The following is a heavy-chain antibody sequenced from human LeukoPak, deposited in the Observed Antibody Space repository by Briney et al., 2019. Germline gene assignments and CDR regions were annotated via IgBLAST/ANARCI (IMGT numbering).Heavy chain of an antibody. Sequence: GGSLRLSCAASGFTFSRYGMSWVRQAPGKGLEWVSGISGSGGSKYHADSVKGRFTISRDNSKNTLYLQMNSLRAEDTAVYYCAKSRSLKLWNHPFDYWGQGTLVTVSS. CDR1: GFTFSRYG. D-gene: IGHD1-14*01. V-gene: IGHV3-23*01. CDR2: ISGSGGSK. CDR3: AKSRSLKLWNHPFDY. J-gene: IGHJ4*02.